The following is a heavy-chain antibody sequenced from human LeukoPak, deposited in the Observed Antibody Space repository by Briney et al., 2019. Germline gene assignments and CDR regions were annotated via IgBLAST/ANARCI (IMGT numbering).Heavy chain of an antibody. V-gene: IGHV4-59*01. CDR1: GGSISSYY. D-gene: IGHD5-24*01. CDR2: IYYSGST. CDR3: ARRDLRSDAFDI. J-gene: IGHJ3*02. Sequence: PSETLSLTCTVSGGSISSYYWSWIRQPPGKGLEWIGYIYYSGSTNYNPSLKSRVTISVDTSKNRFSLKLSSVTAADTAVYYCARRDLRSDAFDIWGQGTMVTVSS.